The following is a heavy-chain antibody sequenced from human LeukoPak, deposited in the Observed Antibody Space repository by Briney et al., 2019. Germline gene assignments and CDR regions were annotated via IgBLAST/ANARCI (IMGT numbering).Heavy chain of an antibody. Sequence: GRSLRLSCAASGFTFSSYAMHWVRQAPGKGLEWVAVISYDGSNKYYADSVKGRFTISRDNSKNTLYLQMNSLRAEDTAVYYCARAERYSSRPGGLFGYWGQGTLVTVSS. CDR3: ARAERYSSRPGGLFGY. CDR1: GFTFSSYA. V-gene: IGHV3-30-3*01. CDR2: ISYDGSNK. J-gene: IGHJ4*02. D-gene: IGHD6-13*01.